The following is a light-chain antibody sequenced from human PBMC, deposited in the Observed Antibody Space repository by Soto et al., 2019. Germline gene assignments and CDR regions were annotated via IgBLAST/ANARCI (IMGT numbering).Light chain of an antibody. Sequence: EIVLTQSPGTLSLSPGERVTLSCRASRTVSSSYLAWYQQKPGQAPRLLIYDASSRATGIPHRFSGSGSGTDSTLTISRLEPEDYAVYYCQQYGSSPWTFGQGTKVEIK. CDR1: RTVSSSY. CDR2: DAS. CDR3: QQYGSSPWT. V-gene: IGKV3-20*01. J-gene: IGKJ1*01.